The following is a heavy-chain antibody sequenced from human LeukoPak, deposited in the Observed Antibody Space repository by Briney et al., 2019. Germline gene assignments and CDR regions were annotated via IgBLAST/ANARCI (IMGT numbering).Heavy chain of an antibody. V-gene: IGHV4-38-2*02. J-gene: IGHJ4*02. D-gene: IGHD6-19*01. CDR1: GYSISSGYY. Sequence: SETLSLTCTVSGYSISSGYYWGWIRQPPGKGLEWIGSIYHSGSTYYNPSLKSRVTISVNTSKNQFSLKLSSVTAADTAVYYCARDTAVTGTDYWGQGTLDTVSS. CDR3: ARDTAVTGTDY. CDR2: IYHSGST.